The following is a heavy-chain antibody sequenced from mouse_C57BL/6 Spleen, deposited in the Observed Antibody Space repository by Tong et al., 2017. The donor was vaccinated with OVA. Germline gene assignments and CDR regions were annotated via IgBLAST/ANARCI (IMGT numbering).Heavy chain of an antibody. CDR1: GFTLSDYG. CDR2: ISSGSSTT. J-gene: IGHJ3*01. V-gene: IGHV5-17*01. CDR3: ASQHYSNIPPFAY. Sequence: EVQLQESGGGLVKPGGSMKISCAASGFTLSDYGMHWVRQAPEKGLEWVAYISSGSSTTYYADTVKGRFTISRDNAKNTLFLQMTSLRSEDTAMYYCASQHYSNIPPFAYCVQGTLITVST. D-gene: IGHD2-5*01.